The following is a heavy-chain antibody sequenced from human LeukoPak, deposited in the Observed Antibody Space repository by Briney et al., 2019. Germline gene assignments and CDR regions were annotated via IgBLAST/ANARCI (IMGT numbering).Heavy chain of an antibody. CDR2: IYYTGST. Sequence: PSETLSLTCTVSGGSISTSRYYWGWIRQPPGKGLEWIGSIYYTGSTYYTPSLKSRVTISVDTSKNQFSLKLSSVTAADTAVYYCAGSQGYRSHWFDPWGQGTLVIVSS. CDR3: AGSQGYRSHWFDP. V-gene: IGHV4-39*07. J-gene: IGHJ5*02. D-gene: IGHD2-15*01. CDR1: GGSISTSRYY.